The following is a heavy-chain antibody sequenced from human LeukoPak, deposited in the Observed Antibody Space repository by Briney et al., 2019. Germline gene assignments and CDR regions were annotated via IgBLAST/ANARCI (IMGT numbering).Heavy chain of an antibody. CDR3: ARASYYYDTSGLGAFDV. CDR1: GFIFGDYG. CDR2: INWNSDRI. D-gene: IGHD3-22*01. V-gene: IGHV3-9*01. J-gene: IGHJ3*01. Sequence: GGSLRLSCAASGFIFGDYGMYWVRQAPGKGLEWVSGINWNSDRIGYADSVKGRFTISRDNAKNSLYMQMNSARAEDTALYYCARASYYYDTSGLGAFDVWGQGTTVVVSS.